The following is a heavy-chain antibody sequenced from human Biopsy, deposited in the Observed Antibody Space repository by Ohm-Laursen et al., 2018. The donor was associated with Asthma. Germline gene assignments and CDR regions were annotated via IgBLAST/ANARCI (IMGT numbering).Heavy chain of an antibody. CDR1: GDSITSGGCC. CDR2: THHSGTS. D-gene: IGHD3-22*01. V-gene: IGHV4-31*03. CDR3: ARIPRRSGSYFVDY. Sequence: TLPLTCTVSGDSITSGGCCWNWIRQHPGKGLEWIGYTHHSGTSYFNPSLKSRVSFSRDTSKNQFSLRLSSVTAADTAMYYCARIPRRSGSYFVDYWGQGTLVTVSS. J-gene: IGHJ4*02.